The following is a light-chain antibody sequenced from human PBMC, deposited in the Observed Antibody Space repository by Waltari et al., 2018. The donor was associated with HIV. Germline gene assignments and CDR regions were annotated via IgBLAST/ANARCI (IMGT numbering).Light chain of an antibody. CDR1: SSNIGAGYD. CDR3: QSDDSSLTGSV. Sequence: QSVLTQPPSVSGAPGQMVTISCTGSSSNIGAGYDVHWYQQVPGTAPKLLIYGNNNRPSGVPDRFSASKSGASPSLAITGLQAEDEADYYCQSDDSSLTGSVFGGGTKLTVL. V-gene: IGLV1-40*01. CDR2: GNN. J-gene: IGLJ2*01.